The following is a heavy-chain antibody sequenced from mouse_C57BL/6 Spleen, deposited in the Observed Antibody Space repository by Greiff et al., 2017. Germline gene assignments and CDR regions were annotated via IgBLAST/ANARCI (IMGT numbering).Heavy chain of an antibody. J-gene: IGHJ3*01. D-gene: IGHD2-4*01. V-gene: IGHV14-2*01. CDR3: ARPFYYDYDAWFAY. CDR1: GFNINDYY. Sequence: EVQLQQSGAELVKPGASVKLSCTASGFNINDYYMHWVKQRTEQGLEWIGRIDPEDGETKYAPTFQGKAIITADTSSNTAYLQLSSLTSEDTAVYYCARPFYYDYDAWFAYWGQGTLVTVSA. CDR2: IDPEDGET.